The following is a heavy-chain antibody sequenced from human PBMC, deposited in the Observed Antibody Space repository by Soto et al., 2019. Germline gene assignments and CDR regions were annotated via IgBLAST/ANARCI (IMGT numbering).Heavy chain of an antibody. CDR1: GFTVSSNY. J-gene: IGHJ6*03. Sequence: HPGGSLRLSCAASGFTVSSNYMSWVRQAPGKGLEWVSVIYSGGSTYYADSEKGRFTISRDNSKNTLYLQMNSLRAEDTAVYYCARGTFLEWFKDYYYYYMDVWGKGTTVTVSS. D-gene: IGHD3-3*02. V-gene: IGHV3-66*01. CDR2: IYSGGST. CDR3: ARGTFLEWFKDYYYYYMDV.